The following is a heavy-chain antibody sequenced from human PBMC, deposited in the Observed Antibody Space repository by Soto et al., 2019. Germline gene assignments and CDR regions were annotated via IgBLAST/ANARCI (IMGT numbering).Heavy chain of an antibody. CDR1: GYTFTGYY. J-gene: IGHJ1*01. CDR2: INPNSGGT. V-gene: IGHV1-2*04. Sequence: ASVKVSCKASGYTFTGYYMHWVRQAPGQGLEWMGWINPNSGGTNYAQKFQGWVTMTRDTSISTAYMELSRLRSDDTAVYYCAVWFGELESYFQHWGQGTLVTVSS. CDR3: AVWFGELESYFQH. D-gene: IGHD3-10*01.